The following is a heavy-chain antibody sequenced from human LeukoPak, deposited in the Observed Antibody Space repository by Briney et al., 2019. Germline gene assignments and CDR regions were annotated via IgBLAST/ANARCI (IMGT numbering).Heavy chain of an antibody. D-gene: IGHD6-19*01. Sequence: SGGSLRLSCAASGFTLSSYDMSWVRQGPGKGREWVSAITGGGGSRQYADSGKGRFTISRENTKNTMYLQMKSLRDDDTAVYYCAKRVPGWYYCDYWGQGTVVTVSS. CDR3: AKRVPGWYYCDY. V-gene: IGHV3-23*01. J-gene: IGHJ4*02. CDR1: GFTLSSYD. CDR2: ITGGGGSR.